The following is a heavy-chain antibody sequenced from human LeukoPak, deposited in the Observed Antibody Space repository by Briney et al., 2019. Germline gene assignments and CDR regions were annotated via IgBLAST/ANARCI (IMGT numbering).Heavy chain of an antibody. CDR3: AREVVVAATGAFDI. D-gene: IGHD2-15*01. Sequence: ASVKVSFTASGYTFTGYYMHWVRQAPGQGQEWMGWINPNSGGTNYAQKFQGRVTMTRDTSISTAYMELSRLRPDDTAVYYCAREVVVAATGAFDIRGQGTMVTVSS. CDR2: INPNSGGT. J-gene: IGHJ3*02. V-gene: IGHV1-2*02. CDR1: GYTFTGYY.